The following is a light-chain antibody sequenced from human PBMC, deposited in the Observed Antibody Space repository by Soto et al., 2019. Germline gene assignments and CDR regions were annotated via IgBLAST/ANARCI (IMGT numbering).Light chain of an antibody. CDR3: QQYGSSSEIT. V-gene: IGKV3-20*01. CDR2: DAS. Sequence: EIVLTQSPGTLSLSPGERATLSCRASQSVSSNYLAWYQQKPGQAPRLLIYDASRRATGIPDRFSGRGSGTDFTLTISRLEPEDLAVYYGQQYGSSSEITFGQGTRLEIK. J-gene: IGKJ5*01. CDR1: QSVSSNY.